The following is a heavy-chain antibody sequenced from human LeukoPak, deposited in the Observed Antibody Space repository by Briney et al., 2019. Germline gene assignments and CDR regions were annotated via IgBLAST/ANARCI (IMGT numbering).Heavy chain of an antibody. Sequence: GGSLRLYCAASGFTFSSYSMNWVRQAPGKGLEWVSSISSSSSYIYYADSVKGRFTISRDNAKNSLYLQMNSLRAEDTAVYYCARHGGWFGELPLYYFDYWGQGTLVTGSS. V-gene: IGHV3-21*01. CDR1: GFTFSSYS. D-gene: IGHD3-10*01. CDR3: ARHGGWFGELPLYYFDY. J-gene: IGHJ4*02. CDR2: ISSSSSYI.